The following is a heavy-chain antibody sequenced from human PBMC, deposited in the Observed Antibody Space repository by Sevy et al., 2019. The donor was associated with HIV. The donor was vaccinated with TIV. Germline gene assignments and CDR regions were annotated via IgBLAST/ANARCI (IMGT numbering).Heavy chain of an antibody. Sequence: GGSLRLSCAASGXXXTXNYISWVRQAPGKXLDWVALSYXDXSRYFADSVRGRFTISRDSLKNTLYLQMNSLRAEDTAVYYCAXLHXHXAAXXXXXVWGQXXTVTVSS. D-gene: IGHD6-13*01. CDR1: GXXXTXNY. J-gene: IGHJ6*02. V-gene: IGHV3-53*01. CDR2: SYXDXSR. CDR3: AXLHXHXAAXXXXXV.